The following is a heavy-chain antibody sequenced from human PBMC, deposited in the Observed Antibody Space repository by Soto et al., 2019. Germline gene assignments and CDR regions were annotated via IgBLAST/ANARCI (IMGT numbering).Heavy chain of an antibody. CDR2: IYYRGST. J-gene: IGHJ5*02. V-gene: IGHV4-61*08. Sequence: SETLSLTCTVSGGSIASAESYWSWIRQHPGKGLEWIGYIYYRGSTRYNPSLKSRVTLSVDSSENQFSLKLRSVTAADTAVYYCARDFVAGSTWFDPWGQGILVTVSS. CDR1: GGSIASAESY. D-gene: IGHD6-19*01. CDR3: ARDFVAGSTWFDP.